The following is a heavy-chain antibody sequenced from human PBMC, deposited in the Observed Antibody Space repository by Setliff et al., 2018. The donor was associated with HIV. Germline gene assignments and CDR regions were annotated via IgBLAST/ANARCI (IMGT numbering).Heavy chain of an antibody. CDR3: ARQLSNSFGY. V-gene: IGHV1-2*02. D-gene: IGHD1-1*01. J-gene: IGHJ4*02. Sequence: ASVQVSCKSSGYTFTDYFMHWVRQAPGQGLEWMGWISPDNANTRISQRFRGSVTMTRDRSINTAYMEFSGLTSDDTAVYYCARQLSNSFGYWGQGTLVTVSS. CDR1: GYTFTDYF. CDR2: ISPDNANT.